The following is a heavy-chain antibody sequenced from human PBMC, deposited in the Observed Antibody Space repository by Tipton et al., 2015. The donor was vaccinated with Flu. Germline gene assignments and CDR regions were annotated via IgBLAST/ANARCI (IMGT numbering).Heavy chain of an antibody. V-gene: IGHV4-59*12. D-gene: IGHD3-9*01. J-gene: IGHJ5*01. CDR3: AREGSLRYFDWIPSNWFDS. Sequence: TLSLTCTVSGGFITNYYWSWIRQPPGKGLEFIGYIYYTGSAHYNPSLYSRVTMSVDTSKNQFSLKVTSVTAADTAVYYCAREGSLRYFDWIPSNWFDSWGQGTPVAVSS. CDR2: IYYTGSA. CDR1: GGFITNYY.